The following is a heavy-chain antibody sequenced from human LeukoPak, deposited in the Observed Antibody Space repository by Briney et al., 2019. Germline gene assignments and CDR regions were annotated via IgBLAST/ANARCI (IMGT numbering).Heavy chain of an antibody. V-gene: IGHV1-8*01. CDR3: ARERVGATPLRGGYFDY. D-gene: IGHD1-26*01. CDR1: GYTFTSYD. CDR2: MNPNSGNT. J-gene: IGHJ4*02. Sequence: GASVKVSCKASGYTFTSYDINWVRQATGQGLEWMGWMNPNSGNTGYAQKFQGRVTMTRNTSISTAYMELSSLRAEDTAVYYCARERVGATPLRGGYFDYWGQGTLVTVSS.